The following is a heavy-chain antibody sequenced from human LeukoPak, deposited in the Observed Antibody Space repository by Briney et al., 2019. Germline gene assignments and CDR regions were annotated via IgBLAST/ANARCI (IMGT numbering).Heavy chain of an antibody. V-gene: IGHV3-23*01. CDR2: ISGSDGST. D-gene: IGHD2-15*01. Sequence: GGSLRLSCTASGFTFSNYAMSWVRQAPGKGLEWVSSISGSDGSTYYADSVKGRFTISRDNSKNTLYVQMNSLRAEDTAVYYCAKARGFCSGNNCYNTFDPWGQGTLVTVSS. CDR1: GFTFSNYA. J-gene: IGHJ5*02. CDR3: AKARGFCSGNNCYNTFDP.